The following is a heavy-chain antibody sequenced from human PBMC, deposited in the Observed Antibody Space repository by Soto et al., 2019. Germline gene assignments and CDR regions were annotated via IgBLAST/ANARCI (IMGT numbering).Heavy chain of an antibody. J-gene: IGHJ4*02. Sequence: ASVKVSFRASGYAFSSPGIRWVRQAPGQGLEWMGWISAYNGNTNYAQKLQGRVTMTTDTSTSPAYMELRSLRSDDTAVYYCASDLGGGDPYYFDYCGQGTLVTVSS. CDR2: ISAYNGNT. CDR3: ASDLGGGDPYYFDY. V-gene: IGHV1-18*01. D-gene: IGHD2-21*02. CDR1: GYAFSSPG.